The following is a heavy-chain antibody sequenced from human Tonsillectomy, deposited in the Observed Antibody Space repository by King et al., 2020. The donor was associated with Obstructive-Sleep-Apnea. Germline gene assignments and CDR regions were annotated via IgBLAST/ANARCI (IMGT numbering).Heavy chain of an antibody. CDR3: ASLVGATSWDAFDI. V-gene: IGHV3-30*04. CDR2: ISSDGSNK. Sequence: VQLVESGGGVVQPGRSLKLSCAASGFTFSNYTMHWVRQAPGKGLEWVAVISSDGSNKYYADSVNGRFTISRDNSKNTLYLRMNSLRAEDTAVYYCASLVGATSWDAFDIWGQGTVVSVSS. D-gene: IGHD1-26*01. CDR1: GFTFSNYT. J-gene: IGHJ3*02.